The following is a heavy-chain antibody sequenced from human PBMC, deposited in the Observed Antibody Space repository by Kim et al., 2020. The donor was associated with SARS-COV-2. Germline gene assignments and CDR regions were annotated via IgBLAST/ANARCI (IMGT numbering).Heavy chain of an antibody. CDR2: IWYDGSNK. CDR1: GFTFSSYG. CDR3: ARDIYYDSSGYPDY. D-gene: IGHD3-22*01. J-gene: IGHJ4*02. Sequence: GGSLRLSCAASGFTFSSYGMHWVRQAPGKGLEWVAVIWYDGSNKYYADSVKGRFTISRDNSKNTLYLQMNSLRAEDTAVYYCARDIYYDSSGYPDYWGQGTLVTVSS. V-gene: IGHV3-33*01.